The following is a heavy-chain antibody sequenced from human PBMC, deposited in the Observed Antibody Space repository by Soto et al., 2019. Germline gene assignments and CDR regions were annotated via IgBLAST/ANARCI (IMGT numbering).Heavy chain of an antibody. CDR3: ARVVGYYYDGSGYFRSRYYFDY. J-gene: IGHJ4*02. V-gene: IGHV4-30-4*01. CDR1: GGSISSGDYY. D-gene: IGHD3-22*01. Sequence: PSETLSLTCTVSGGSISSGDYYWSWIRQPPGKGLEWIGYIYYSGSTYYNPSLKSRVTISVDTSKNQFSLKLSSVTAADTAVYYCARVVGYYYDGSGYFRSRYYFDYWGQGTLVTVSS. CDR2: IYYSGST.